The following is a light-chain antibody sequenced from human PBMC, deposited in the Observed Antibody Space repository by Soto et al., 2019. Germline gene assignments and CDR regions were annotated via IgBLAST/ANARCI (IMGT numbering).Light chain of an antibody. CDR1: SGDIGGYNS. CDR3: SSYAGGQNLA. V-gene: IGLV2-14*01. J-gene: IGLJ2*01. Sequence: QSALTQPASVSGSPGQSITISCTGTSGDIGGYNSVSWYQQHPGKAPKLLIYEVVKRPSGVSNRFSGSKSGNTASLTISGLQADDEADYYCSSYAGGQNLAFGGGTKLTVL. CDR2: EVV.